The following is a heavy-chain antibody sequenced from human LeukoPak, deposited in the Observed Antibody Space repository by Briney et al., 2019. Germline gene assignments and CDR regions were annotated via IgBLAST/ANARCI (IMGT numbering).Heavy chain of an antibody. CDR3: ARDLDYDSSGYEAKDAFDI. D-gene: IGHD3-22*01. V-gene: IGHV1-2*02. J-gene: IGHJ3*02. Sequence: ASVKVSCKASGYTFTGYYMHWVRQAPGQGLEWMGWINPNSGGTNYAQKFQGRVTMTRDTSISTAYMELSRLRSDDTAVYYCARDLDYDSSGYEAKDAFDIWGQGTMVTVSS. CDR2: INPNSGGT. CDR1: GYTFTGYY.